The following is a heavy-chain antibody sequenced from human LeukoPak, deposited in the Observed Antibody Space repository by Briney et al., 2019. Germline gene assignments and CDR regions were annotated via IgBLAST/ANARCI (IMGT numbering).Heavy chain of an antibody. CDR1: GFTFSSYA. V-gene: IGHV3-23*01. CDR3: ANRITMVRGVILGYGMDV. D-gene: IGHD3-10*01. CDR2: ISGSGGST. J-gene: IGHJ6*04. Sequence: GGSLRLSCAASGFTFSSYAMSWVRQAPGKGLEWVSAISGSGGSTYYADSVKGRFTISRDNSKNTLYLQMNSLRAEDTAVYYCANRITMVRGVILGYGMDVWGKGTTVTVSS.